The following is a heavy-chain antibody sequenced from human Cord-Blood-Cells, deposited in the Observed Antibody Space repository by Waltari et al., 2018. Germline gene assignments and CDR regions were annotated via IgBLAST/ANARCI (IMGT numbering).Heavy chain of an antibody. CDR2: INHSGST. V-gene: IGHV4-34*01. Sequence: QVQLQQWGAGLLKPSETLSLTCAVSGGSFSGYYWCWIRQPPGKGLEWIGEINHSGSTNYNPSLKSRVTISVDPSKNQFSVNLGSVTAADTAVYYCARDSNWGRWGVDYWGQGTLVTVSS. D-gene: IGHD7-27*01. J-gene: IGHJ4*02. CDR1: GGSFSGYY. CDR3: ARDSNWGRWGVDY.